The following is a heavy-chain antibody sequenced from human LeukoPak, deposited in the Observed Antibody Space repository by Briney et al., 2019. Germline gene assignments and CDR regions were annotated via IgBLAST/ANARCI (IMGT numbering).Heavy chain of an antibody. V-gene: IGHV3-11*01. Sequence: GGSLRLSCAASGFTFSDYYMSWIRQAPGKGLEWVSYISSSGSTIYYADSVKGRFTISRDNAKNSLYLQMNSLRAEDTAVYHCARDPYIVSNYYGSGNFDYWGQGTLVTVSS. D-gene: IGHD3-10*01. CDR1: GFTFSDYY. J-gene: IGHJ4*02. CDR3: ARDPYIVSNYYGSGNFDY. CDR2: ISSSGSTI.